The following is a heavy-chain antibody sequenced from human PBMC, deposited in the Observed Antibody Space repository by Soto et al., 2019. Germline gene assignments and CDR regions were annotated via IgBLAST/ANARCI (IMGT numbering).Heavy chain of an antibody. V-gene: IGHV4-59*12. Sequence: ASETLSLTCTVSGGSISSYYWSWIRQPPGKGLEWIGYIYYSGSTNYNPSLKSRVTISVDTSKNQFSLKLSSVTAADTAVYYCARAGDSSGPVALGYWGQGTLVTVSS. J-gene: IGHJ4*02. D-gene: IGHD6-19*01. CDR2: IYYSGST. CDR1: GGSISSYY. CDR3: ARAGDSSGPVALGY.